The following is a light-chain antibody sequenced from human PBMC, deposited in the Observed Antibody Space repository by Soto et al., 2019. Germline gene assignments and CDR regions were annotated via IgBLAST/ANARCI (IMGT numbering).Light chain of an antibody. V-gene: IGKV1-5*03. CDR3: QHYNSYSEA. J-gene: IGKJ1*01. Sequence: DIQMTQSPSALSGSVGDRVTSSCRASQTISSCLAWYQQKPGKAPKLLIYKGSTLKSGVPSRFSGSGSGTEFTLTISSLQPDDFATYYCQHYNSYSEAFGQGTKVDIK. CDR2: KGS. CDR1: QTISSC.